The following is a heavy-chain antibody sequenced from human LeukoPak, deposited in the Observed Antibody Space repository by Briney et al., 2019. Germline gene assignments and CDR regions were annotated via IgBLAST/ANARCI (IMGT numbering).Heavy chain of an antibody. V-gene: IGHV3-23*01. CDR1: GFTFSSYA. D-gene: IGHD2-15*01. CDR3: ARVVVVAATAQYYYYYYMDV. J-gene: IGHJ6*03. Sequence: GGSLRLSCAASGFTFSSYAMSWVRQAPGKGLEWVSAISGSGSTIYYADSVKGRFTISRDNAKNSLYLQMNSLRAEDTAVYYCARVVVVAATAQYYYYYYMDVWGKGTTVTVSS. CDR2: ISGSGSTI.